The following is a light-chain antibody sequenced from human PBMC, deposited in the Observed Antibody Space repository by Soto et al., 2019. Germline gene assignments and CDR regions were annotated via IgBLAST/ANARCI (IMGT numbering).Light chain of an antibody. Sequence: QSLLTQPRSVSGSPGQSVTFSCTGTSSDVGAYIYVSWYQQHPGKAPKLIIYDVIKRPSGVPDRFSGSKSGNTASLTISGLQAEDEADYHCCSYAGSYTHVFGTGTKV. V-gene: IGLV2-11*01. CDR1: SSDVGAYIY. CDR2: DVI. CDR3: CSYAGSYTHV. J-gene: IGLJ1*01.